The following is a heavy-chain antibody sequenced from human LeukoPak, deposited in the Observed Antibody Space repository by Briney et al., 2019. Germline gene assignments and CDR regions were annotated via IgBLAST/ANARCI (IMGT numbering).Heavy chain of an antibody. D-gene: IGHD3-16*01. J-gene: IGHJ5*02. Sequence: GGSLRLSCAASGFTFSAHPMHWVRQAPGKGLESVSAISESGSSTYYANSVRGRLTISRDNSKNTLHLQMGSLRVEDMAIYFCARETKGDYVSWGQGTLVTVSS. CDR2: ISESGSST. CDR1: GFTFSAHP. CDR3: ARETKGDYVS. V-gene: IGHV3-64*01.